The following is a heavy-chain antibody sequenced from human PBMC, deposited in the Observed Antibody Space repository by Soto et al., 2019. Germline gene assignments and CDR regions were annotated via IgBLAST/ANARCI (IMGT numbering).Heavy chain of an antibody. CDR1: GYSFTDYH. CDR2: INPKSGGT. CDR3: ARGDSTDCSNGVCSFFYNHDMDV. D-gene: IGHD2-8*01. V-gene: IGHV1-2*04. Sequence: ASVKVSCKASGYSFTDYHIHWVRQAPGQGLEWLGRINPKSGGTSTAQKFQGWVTMTTDTSISTASMELTRLTSDDTAIYYCARGDSTDCSNGVCSFFYNHDMDVWGPGTMVTVSS. J-gene: IGHJ6*02.